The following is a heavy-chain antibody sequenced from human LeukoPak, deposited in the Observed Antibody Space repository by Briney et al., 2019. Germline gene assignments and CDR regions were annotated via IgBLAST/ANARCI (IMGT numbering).Heavy chain of an antibody. CDR2: INPSGGST. Sequence: ASVKVSCKASGYTFTSYYMHWVRQAPGQGLEGMGIINPSGGSTSYAQKFQGRVTMTRDTSTSTVYMELSSLRSEDTAVYYCARGYSEWLSPYYFDYWGQGTLVTVSS. V-gene: IGHV1-46*01. CDR1: GYTFTSYY. J-gene: IGHJ4*02. CDR3: ARGYSEWLSPYYFDY. D-gene: IGHD3-3*01.